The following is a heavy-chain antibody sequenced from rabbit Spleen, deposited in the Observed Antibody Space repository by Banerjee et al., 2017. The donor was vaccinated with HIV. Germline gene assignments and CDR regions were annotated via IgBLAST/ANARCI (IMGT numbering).Heavy chain of an antibody. Sequence: QSLEESGGGLVKPGASLTLTCTASGVSFSTSDYMCWVRQAPGKGLEWIGCIAIGSVRTYYASWAKGRFTISKTSSTTVTLQMTSLTAADTATYFCARDRDGDTPYNSYYFDLWGPGTLVTVS. CDR3: ARDRDGDTPYNSYYFDL. V-gene: IGHV1S40*01. D-gene: IGHD2-1*01. CDR1: GVSFSTSDY. CDR2: IAIGSVRT. J-gene: IGHJ4*01.